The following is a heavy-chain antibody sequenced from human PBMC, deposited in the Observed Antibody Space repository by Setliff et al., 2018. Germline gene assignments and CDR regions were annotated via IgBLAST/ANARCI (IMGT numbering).Heavy chain of an antibody. J-gene: IGHJ4*02. V-gene: IGHV1-3*01. CDR3: ARRVGSVGIQLPDY. CDR1: GYTFSSYA. D-gene: IGHD5-18*01. CDR2: INAGNGNT. Sequence: GASVKVSCKASGYTFSSYAMHWVRQAPGQRLEWMGWINAGNGNTKYSQKFQGRVTITRDTSASTAYMELSSLRSEDTAVYHCARRVGSVGIQLPDYWGQGTLVTVSS.